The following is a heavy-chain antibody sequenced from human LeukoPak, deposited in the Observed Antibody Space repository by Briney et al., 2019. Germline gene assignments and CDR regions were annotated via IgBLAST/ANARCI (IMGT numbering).Heavy chain of an antibody. J-gene: IGHJ4*02. CDR3: AKERTSEGYFDY. CDR2: IYSGGST. D-gene: IGHD1-1*01. CDR1: GFTVSNNF. Sequence: PGGSLRLSCAASGFTVSNNFMSWVRQAPGKGLEWVSVIYSGGSTNYADSVRGRFTISRDTSKNTLYLEMNSLRDEAAAVYYCAKERTSEGYFDYWGQGTLVTVSS. V-gene: IGHV3-53*01.